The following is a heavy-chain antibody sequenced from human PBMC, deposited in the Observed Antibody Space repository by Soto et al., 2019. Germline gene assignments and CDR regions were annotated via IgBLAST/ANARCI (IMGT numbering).Heavy chain of an antibody. V-gene: IGHV4-59*01. D-gene: IGHD3-9*01. CDR3: ARRDILTAYSFDY. Sequence: PSETLSLTCTVSGGSISSYYWSWIRQPPGKGLEWIGYIYYSGSTNYNPSLKSRVTISIDTSKNQFSLKLSSVTAADTAVYYCARRDILTAYSFDYWGQGTLVTVSS. CDR1: GGSISSYY. CDR2: IYYSGST. J-gene: IGHJ4*02.